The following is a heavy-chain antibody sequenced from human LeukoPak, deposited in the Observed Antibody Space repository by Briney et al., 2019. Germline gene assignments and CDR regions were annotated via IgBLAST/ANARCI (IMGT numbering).Heavy chain of an antibody. V-gene: IGHV4-34*01. Sequence: SETLSLTCAVYGGSFSGYYWSWIRQPPGKGLEWIGEINHSGSTNYNPSLKSRVTISVDTSKNQFSLKLSSVAAADTAVYYCASLYCSSTSCYPGPYYDYYGRDVWGPGATVTVSS. D-gene: IGHD2-2*01. J-gene: IGHJ6*02. CDR3: ASLYCSSTSCYPGPYYDYYGRDV. CDR2: INHSGST. CDR1: GGSFSGYY.